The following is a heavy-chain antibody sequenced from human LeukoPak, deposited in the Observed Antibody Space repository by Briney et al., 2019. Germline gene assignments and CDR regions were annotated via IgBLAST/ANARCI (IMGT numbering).Heavy chain of an antibody. J-gene: IGHJ4*02. Sequence: GGSLRLSCAASGFSFSSYNMNWVRLAPGKGLEWVSSITSSSSYTFYADSVKGRFTISRDNTKKSLYLQMNSLRAEDTAVYYCARVMWMGWYFDSWGQGTLVTVSS. CDR2: ITSSSSYT. V-gene: IGHV3-21*01. CDR1: GFSFSSYN. CDR3: ARVMWMGWYFDS. D-gene: IGHD5-12*01.